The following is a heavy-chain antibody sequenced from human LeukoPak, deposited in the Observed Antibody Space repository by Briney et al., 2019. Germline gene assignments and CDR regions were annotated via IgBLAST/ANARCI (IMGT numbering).Heavy chain of an antibody. J-gene: IGHJ4*01. CDR1: GFIFSNYA. CDR2: IGGRDGYT. CDR3: AKWGDYDILTGYYDSDY. V-gene: IGHV3-23*01. Sequence: GAPLRLSCAASGFIFSNYAMSWVRQAPGKALEGVSAIGGRDGYTYYADSVKGRFTVSRDDPKNTLYLQMNTLRVEDTAVYYCAKWGDYDILTGYYDSDYWGHGTRVTVPS. D-gene: IGHD3-9*01.